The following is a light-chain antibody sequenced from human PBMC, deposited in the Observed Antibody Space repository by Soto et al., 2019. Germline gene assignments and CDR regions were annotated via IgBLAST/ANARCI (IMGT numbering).Light chain of an antibody. CDR1: SSDVGGYNY. J-gene: IGLJ1*01. Sequence: QSVLTQPPSASGSPGQSVTIYCAGTSSDVGGYNYVSWYQQYPGKVPKLMIYEVSERPSGVPDRFSGSKSGNTAFLTVSGLQAEDEADYYCLSYADTAYVFGTGTKLTVL. CDR3: LSYADTAYV. CDR2: EVS. V-gene: IGLV2-8*01.